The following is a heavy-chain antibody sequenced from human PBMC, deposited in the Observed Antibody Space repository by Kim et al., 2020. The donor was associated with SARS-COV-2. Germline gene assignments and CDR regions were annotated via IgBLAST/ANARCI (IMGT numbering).Heavy chain of an antibody. V-gene: IGHV3-30*18. Sequence: GGSLRLSCAASGFSFSDFDMHWVRQAPGKGLEWVAVTSHDGGNKFYADSVKGRFIISGDNSKNTVYLQMNSLRAEDTAVYYCAKDQLMVYAMYYFGMDVWGQGTTVTVSS. J-gene: IGHJ6*02. CDR1: GFSFSDFD. CDR2: TSHDGGNK. D-gene: IGHD2-8*01. CDR3: AKDQLMVYAMYYFGMDV.